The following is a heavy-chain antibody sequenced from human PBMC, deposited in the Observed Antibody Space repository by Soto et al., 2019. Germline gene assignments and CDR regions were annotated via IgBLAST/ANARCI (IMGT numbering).Heavy chain of an antibody. D-gene: IGHD3-10*01. Sequence: DVRLVESGGGLVQPGGSLRLSCAAFGFTVSSNYMTWVRLAPGKGLEWVSLVYSGGATHYAASVKGRFTISTHSSQNTXXXXXXXXXXXXXXXXXXXXXXXXSEIHWGQGTKVTVSS. J-gene: IGHJ4*02. CDR3: XXXXXXSEIH. CDR1: GFTVSSNY. V-gene: IGHV3-53*04. CDR2: VYSGGAT.